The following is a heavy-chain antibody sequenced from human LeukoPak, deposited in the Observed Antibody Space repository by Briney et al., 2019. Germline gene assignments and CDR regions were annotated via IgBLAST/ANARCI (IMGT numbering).Heavy chain of an antibody. CDR2: IYYSGST. J-gene: IGHJ5*02. V-gene: IGHV4-59*08. D-gene: IGHD3-3*01. Sequence: SETLSLTCTVSGGSISSYYWSWIRQPPGKGLEWIGYIYYSGSTNYNPSLKSRVTISADTSKNQFSLKLSSVTAADTAVYYCARHQDDFPFDRWGQGTLVTVSS. CDR1: GGSISSYY. CDR3: ARHQDDFPFDR.